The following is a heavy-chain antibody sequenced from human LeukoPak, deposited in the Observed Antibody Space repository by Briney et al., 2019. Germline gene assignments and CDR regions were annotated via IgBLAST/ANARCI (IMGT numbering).Heavy chain of an antibody. V-gene: IGHV3-20*04. CDR2: INWNGGST. D-gene: IGHD1-26*01. CDR1: GFTFSSYS. CDR3: ARDSYSGSYSYFDY. Sequence: GGSLRLSCAASGFTFSSYSMNWARQAPGKGLEWVSGINWNGGSTGYADSVKGRFTISRDNAKNSLYLQMNSLRAEDTALYYCARDSYSGSYSYFDYWGQGTLVTVSS. J-gene: IGHJ4*02.